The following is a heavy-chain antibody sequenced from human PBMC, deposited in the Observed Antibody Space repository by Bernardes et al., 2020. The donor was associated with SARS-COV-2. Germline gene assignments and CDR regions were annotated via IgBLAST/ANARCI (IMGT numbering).Heavy chain of an antibody. J-gene: IGHJ4*02. Sequence: ASVKVSCKASGYTFTSYDINWVRQATGQGLEWMGWMNPNSGNTGYAQKFQGRVTMTRNTSISTAYMELRSLRSEDTAVYYCARGLDCSGGSCYSGALDYWGQGTLVTVSS. D-gene: IGHD2-15*01. CDR3: ARGLDCSGGSCYSGALDY. V-gene: IGHV1-8*01. CDR2: MNPNSGNT. CDR1: GYTFTSYD.